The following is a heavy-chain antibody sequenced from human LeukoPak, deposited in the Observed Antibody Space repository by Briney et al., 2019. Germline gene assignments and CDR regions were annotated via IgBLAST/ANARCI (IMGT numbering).Heavy chain of an antibody. CDR2: INTNTGNT. CDR1: GYTFTSYA. J-gene: IGHJ5*02. CDR3: AREGMLRGVTTVTTSWFDP. Sequence: ASVKVSCKASGYTFTSYAMNWVRQAPGQGLEWMGWINTNTGNTTYAQGFTGRFVFSLDTSVSTAYLQISSLKAEDTGVYYCAREGMLRGVTTVTTSWFDPWGQGTLVTVSS. D-gene: IGHD4-17*01. V-gene: IGHV7-4-1*02.